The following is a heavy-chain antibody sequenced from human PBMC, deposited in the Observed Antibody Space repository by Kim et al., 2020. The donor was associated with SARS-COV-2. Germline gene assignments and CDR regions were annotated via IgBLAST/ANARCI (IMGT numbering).Heavy chain of an antibody. CDR2: IKSKTDGGTT. Sequence: GGSLRLSCAASGFTFSNAWMSWVRQAPGKGLEWVGRIKSKTDGGTTDYAAPVKGRFTISRDDSKNTLYLQMNSLKTEDTAVYYCTAEHYYDSSGYYYVPLSYYYYGMDVWGQGTTVTVSS. J-gene: IGHJ6*02. CDR1: GFTFSNAW. CDR3: TAEHYYDSSGYYYVPLSYYYYGMDV. V-gene: IGHV3-15*01. D-gene: IGHD3-22*01.